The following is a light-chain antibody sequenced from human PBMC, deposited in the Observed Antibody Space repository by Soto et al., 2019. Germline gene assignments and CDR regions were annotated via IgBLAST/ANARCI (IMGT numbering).Light chain of an antibody. Sequence: DIQMTQSPSTLSASVGDRVTITCRASQSISSWLAWYQQKPGKAPKLLVYKASTLESGVPSRFSGSGSGTEFTLTISRLQPDDFATYYCQQYNSHWTFGEGTTVEIK. CDR3: QQYNSHWT. J-gene: IGKJ1*01. CDR1: QSISSW. V-gene: IGKV1-5*03. CDR2: KAS.